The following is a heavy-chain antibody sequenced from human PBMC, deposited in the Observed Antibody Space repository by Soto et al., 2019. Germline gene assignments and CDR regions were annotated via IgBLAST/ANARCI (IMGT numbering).Heavy chain of an antibody. J-gene: IGHJ4*02. CDR3: ARLAYTSRFTFAY. Sequence: SETLSLSCTVSGGSISSDYWTWIRQPPGERLEWIGYIYYNGNTNYNSSLKSRVTISIDTSKNQFSLKLNSVTAADTAVYFCARLAYTSRFTFAYWGRGTLVTVSS. CDR2: IYYNGNT. CDR1: GGSISSDY. V-gene: IGHV4-59*01. D-gene: IGHD3-16*02.